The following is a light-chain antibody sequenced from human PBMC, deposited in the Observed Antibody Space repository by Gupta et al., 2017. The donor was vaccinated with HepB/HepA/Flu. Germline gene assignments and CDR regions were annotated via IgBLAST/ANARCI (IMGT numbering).Light chain of an antibody. V-gene: IGKV1-5*03. Sequence: DTPMTQSPSTLSVYVGERVTITCRASQSVYSWVAWYQQKPGRAPRLLIYKASNLQSGVPSRFSGSGSGTEFILTISSLQPDDFATYYCQQYYYYPTFGGGTRVEV. CDR2: KAS. J-gene: IGKJ4*01. CDR1: QSVYSW. CDR3: QQYYYYPT.